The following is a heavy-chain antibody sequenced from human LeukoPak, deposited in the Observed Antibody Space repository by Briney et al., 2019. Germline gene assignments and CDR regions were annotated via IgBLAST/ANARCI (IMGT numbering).Heavy chain of an antibody. J-gene: IGHJ6*04. CDR1: GYTFTGYY. CDR3: ARGRVYYDSSGYYYEMDV. CDR2: INPNSGGT. Sequence: ASVKVSCKASGYTFTGYYMHWVRQAPGQGLEGMGRINPNSGGTNYAQKFQGRVTMTRDTSISTAYMELSRLRSDDTAVYYCARGRVYYDSSGYYYEMDVWGKGTTVTVSS. D-gene: IGHD3-22*01. V-gene: IGHV1-2*06.